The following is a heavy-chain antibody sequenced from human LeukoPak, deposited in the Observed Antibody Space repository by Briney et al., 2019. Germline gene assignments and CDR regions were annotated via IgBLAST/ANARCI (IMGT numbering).Heavy chain of an antibody. V-gene: IGHV3-30-3*01. CDR3: ARPLHTVTWGCMDV. CDR1: GFTFSSYA. J-gene: IGHJ6*02. CDR2: ISYDVSNK. D-gene: IGHD4-17*01. Sequence: GGSLRLSCAASGFTFSSYAMHWVRQAPGKGLEWVAVISYDVSNKYYADSVKGRFTISRDNSKNTLYLQMNSLRAEDTAVYYCARPLHTVTWGCMDVWGQGTTVTVSS.